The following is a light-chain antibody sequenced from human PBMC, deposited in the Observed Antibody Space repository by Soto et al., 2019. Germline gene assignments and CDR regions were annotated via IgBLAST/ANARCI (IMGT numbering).Light chain of an antibody. Sequence: DIQMTQSPSTLSASVGDRVTITCRASQSVRSWLAWYQQKPGRAPKFLIYDASSLESGVPSRFSGSGSGTEFTLTISNLQPDDFANYYCQQYDNYPLTFGGVTKVEI. CDR2: DAS. CDR3: QQYDNYPLT. J-gene: IGKJ4*01. V-gene: IGKV1-5*01. CDR1: QSVRSW.